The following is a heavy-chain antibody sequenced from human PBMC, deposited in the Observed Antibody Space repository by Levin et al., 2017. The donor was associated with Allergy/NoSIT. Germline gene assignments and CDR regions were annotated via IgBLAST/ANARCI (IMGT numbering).Heavy chain of an antibody. V-gene: IGHV3-23*01. CDR2: ITGGGFNT. J-gene: IGHJ3*01. Sequence: PGGSLRLSCAVSGFTISDYAMAWVRQAPGKGLEWVSVITGGGFNTYYGDSVKGRFTVSRDDSEDTLYLDLNSLRAEDTAVYYCAKKQGGTSGFSFDVWGQGTMVTVSS. D-gene: IGHD1-1*01. CDR1: GFTISDYA. CDR3: AKKQGGTSGFSFDV.